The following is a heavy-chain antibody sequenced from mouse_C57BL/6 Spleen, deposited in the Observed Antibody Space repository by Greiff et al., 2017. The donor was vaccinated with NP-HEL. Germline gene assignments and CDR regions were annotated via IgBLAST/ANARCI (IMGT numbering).Heavy chain of an antibody. CDR3: ARGGGSSEYFDV. CDR2: ISDGGSYT. CDR1: GFTFSSYA. V-gene: IGHV5-4*01. Sequence: EVQVVESGGGLVKPGGSLKLSCAASGFTFSSYAMSWVRQTPEKRLEWVATISDGGSYTYYPDNVKGRFTISRDNAKNNLYLQMSHLKSEDTAMYYCARGGGSSEYFDVWGTGTTVTVAS. J-gene: IGHJ1*03. D-gene: IGHD1-1*01.